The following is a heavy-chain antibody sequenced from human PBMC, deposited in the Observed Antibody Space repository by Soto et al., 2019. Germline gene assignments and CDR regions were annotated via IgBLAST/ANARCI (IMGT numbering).Heavy chain of an antibody. D-gene: IGHD3-10*01. CDR3: ARRPGGGGY. CDR1: GFTVSNNY. CDR2: IYSGGYT. Sequence: EVQLVESGGGLIQPGGSLRLSCAVSGFTVSNNYMSWVRQAPGKGLEGVSVIYSGGYTAYGDSVKGRFTISRDNSKNTLILQMNSLGGEDPAFFSCARRPGGGGYWGQGTLVTVSS. V-gene: IGHV3-53*01. J-gene: IGHJ4*02.